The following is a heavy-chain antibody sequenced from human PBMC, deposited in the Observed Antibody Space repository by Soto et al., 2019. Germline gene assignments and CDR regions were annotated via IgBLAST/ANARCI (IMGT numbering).Heavy chain of an antibody. V-gene: IGHV3-33*01. CDR2: IWYDGSNK. CDR1: GFTFSSYG. Sequence: GGSLRLSCAASGFTFSSYGMHWVRQAPGKGLEWVAVIWYDGSNKYYADSVKGRFTISRDNSKNTLYLQMNSLRAEDTAVYYCARVSSGDFWSGYYTGIYYGMDVWGQGTTVTVSS. D-gene: IGHD3-3*01. J-gene: IGHJ6*02. CDR3: ARVSSGDFWSGYYTGIYYGMDV.